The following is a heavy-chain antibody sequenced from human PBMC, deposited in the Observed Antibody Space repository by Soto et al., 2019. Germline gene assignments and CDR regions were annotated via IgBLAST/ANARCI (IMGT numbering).Heavy chain of an antibody. CDR3: ARDSYRGNVPSKMYCSSTSCQRIWFDP. D-gene: IGHD2-2*01. J-gene: IGHJ5*02. CDR1: GGSFSGYY. V-gene: IGHV4-34*01. Sequence: SEALSLTCAVYGGSFSGYYWSWIRQPPGKGLEWIGEINHSGSTNYNPSLKSRVTISVDTSKNQFSLKLSSVTAADTAVYYCARDSYRGNVPSKMYCSSTSCQRIWFDPWGQGTLVTVSS. CDR2: INHSGST.